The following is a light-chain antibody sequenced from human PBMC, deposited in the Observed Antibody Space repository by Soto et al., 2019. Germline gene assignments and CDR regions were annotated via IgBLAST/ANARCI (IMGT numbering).Light chain of an antibody. J-gene: IGLJ2*01. CDR2: DIN. V-gene: IGLV2-14*01. CDR3: SSYTTDLTPRV. Sequence: QSALTQPASVSGSPGQSITISCTATSSYFSAYRFVSWYQHHPGKAPKLIIYDINNRPSGVSHRFSGSKSGNSASLTISGLQAEDEAVYYCSSYTTDLTPRVFGGGTKLTVL. CDR1: SSYFSAYRF.